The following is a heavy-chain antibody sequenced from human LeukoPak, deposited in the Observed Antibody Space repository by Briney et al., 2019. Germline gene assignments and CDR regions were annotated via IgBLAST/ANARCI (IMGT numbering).Heavy chain of an antibody. CDR3: ARGGYCSGGSCYNDWFDP. Sequence: SESRSLTCTVSGGSISSGDYYWSWIRQPPGKGLEWIGYIYYSGSTYYNPSLKSRVTISVDTSKNQFSLKLSSVTAADTAVYYCARGGYCSGGSCYNDWFDPWGQGTLVTVSS. V-gene: IGHV4-30-4*01. CDR1: GGSISSGDYY. D-gene: IGHD2-15*01. CDR2: IYYSGST. J-gene: IGHJ5*02.